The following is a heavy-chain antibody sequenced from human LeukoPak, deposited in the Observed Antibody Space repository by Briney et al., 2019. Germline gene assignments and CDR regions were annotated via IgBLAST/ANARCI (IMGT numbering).Heavy chain of an antibody. V-gene: IGHV3-66*02. D-gene: IGHD1-26*01. CDR2: IYSGGST. Sequence: GGSLRLSCVVSGFTVSNNYMSWVRQAPRKGLEWVSLIYSGGSTYYADSVKGRFTISRDNSKNTLYLQINSLRAEDTAVYYCAKDEGLTVGATFSYWGRGTLVTVSS. CDR1: GFTVSNNY. CDR3: AKDEGLTVGATFSY. J-gene: IGHJ4*02.